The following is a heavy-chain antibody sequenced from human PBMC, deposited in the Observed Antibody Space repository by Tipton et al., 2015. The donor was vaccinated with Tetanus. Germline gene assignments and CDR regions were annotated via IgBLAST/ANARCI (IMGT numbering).Heavy chain of an antibody. CDR3: AKGGTIMIWNYYFDS. V-gene: IGHV3-48*01. D-gene: IGHD3-16*01. Sequence: SLRLSCAASRFTFSSYSMNWVRQAPGKGLEWVSYISSSSSTIYYADSVKGRFTISRDNAKNSLYLQMNSLRAEDTAVYYCAKGGTIMIWNYYFDSWGQGTLVTVSS. CDR2: ISSSSSTI. J-gene: IGHJ4*02. CDR1: RFTFSSYS.